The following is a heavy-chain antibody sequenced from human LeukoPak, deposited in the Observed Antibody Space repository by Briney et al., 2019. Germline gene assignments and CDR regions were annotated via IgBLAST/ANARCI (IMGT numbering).Heavy chain of an antibody. CDR2: ISADGKA. Sequence: PGGSLRLSCAASGMNFERYAMHWVRQRPGKGLEWVGVISADGKADHADAVKGRFTVSRDNSKDSLSLQMSSLSDEDTALYYCATWAFYHDLDVWGQGTTVIVSS. V-gene: IGHV3-43*02. CDR3: ATWAFYHDLDV. D-gene: IGHD1-26*01. J-gene: IGHJ6*02. CDR1: GMNFERYA.